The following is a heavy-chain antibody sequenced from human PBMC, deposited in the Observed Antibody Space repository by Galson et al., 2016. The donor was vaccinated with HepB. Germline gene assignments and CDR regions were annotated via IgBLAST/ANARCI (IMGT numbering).Heavy chain of an antibody. D-gene: IGHD6-13*01. Sequence: SLRLSCAASGFAFSVYGMTWVRQAPRKGLEWVSAISTSGSSTDYADSVKGRFTISRDNAKNSLYLQMNSLRAEDTAVYYCARDLLNLAAPDYWGQGTLVTVSS. CDR1: GFAFSVYG. CDR3: ARDLLNLAAPDY. J-gene: IGHJ4*02. CDR2: ISTSGSST. V-gene: IGHV3-23*01.